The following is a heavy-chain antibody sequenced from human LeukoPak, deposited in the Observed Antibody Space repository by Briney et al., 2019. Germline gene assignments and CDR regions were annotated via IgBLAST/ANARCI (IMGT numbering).Heavy chain of an antibody. CDR1: GFTFNKAW. V-gene: IGHV4-59*01. CDR3: ARGVKEDIRRSYYYYYMDV. D-gene: IGHD3-22*01. Sequence: GSLRLSCAASGFTFNKAWMSWVRQAPGKGLEWIGYIYYSGSTNYNPSLKSRVTISVDTSKNQFSLKLSSVTAADTAVYYCARGVKEDIRRSYYYYYMDVWGKGTTVTVSS. CDR2: IYYSGST. J-gene: IGHJ6*03.